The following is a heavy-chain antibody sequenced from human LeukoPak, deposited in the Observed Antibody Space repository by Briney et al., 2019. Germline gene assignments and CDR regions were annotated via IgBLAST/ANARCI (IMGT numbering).Heavy chain of an antibody. Sequence: SETLSLTCTVSGGSISSSSYYWGWIRQPPGKGLEWIGSIYYSGSTYYNPSLKSRVTISVDTSKNQFSLKLSSVTAADTAVYYCARPNYDILTGYYHPIDYWGQGTLVTVSS. CDR1: GGSISSSSYY. V-gene: IGHV4-39*01. D-gene: IGHD3-9*01. CDR2: IYYSGST. CDR3: ARPNYDILTGYYHPIDY. J-gene: IGHJ4*02.